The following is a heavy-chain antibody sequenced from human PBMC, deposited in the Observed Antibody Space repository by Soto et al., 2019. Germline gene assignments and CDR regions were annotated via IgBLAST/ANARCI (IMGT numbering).Heavy chain of an antibody. J-gene: IGHJ6*03. Sequence: SETLSLTCTVSGGSISSYYWSWIRQPPGKGLEWIGYIYYSGSTNYNPSLKSRVTISVATSKNQFSLKLSSVTAADTAVYYCARAYYDFWSGYPLALNYYYYMDVWGKGTTVTVSS. V-gene: IGHV4-59*01. CDR2: IYYSGST. D-gene: IGHD3-3*01. CDR3: ARAYYDFWSGYPLALNYYYYMDV. CDR1: GGSISSYY.